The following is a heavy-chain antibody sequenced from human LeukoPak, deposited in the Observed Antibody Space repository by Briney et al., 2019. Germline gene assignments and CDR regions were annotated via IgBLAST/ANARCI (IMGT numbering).Heavy chain of an antibody. CDR1: GFTFDDYA. V-gene: IGHV3-9*01. D-gene: IGHD3-22*01. CDR2: ISWNSGSI. Sequence: GGSLRLSCAASGFTFDDYAMHWVRQAPGKGLEWVSGISWNSGSIGYADSVKGRFTISRDNAKNSLYLQMNSLRAEDTAVYYCAKDRNYYDSSGYIYYFDYWGQGTLVTVSS. J-gene: IGHJ4*02. CDR3: AKDRNYYDSSGYIYYFDY.